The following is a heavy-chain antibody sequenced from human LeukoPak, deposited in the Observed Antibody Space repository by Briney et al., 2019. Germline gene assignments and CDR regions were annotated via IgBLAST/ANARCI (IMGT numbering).Heavy chain of an antibody. J-gene: IGHJ5*02. D-gene: IGHD5-24*01. CDR1: GYTFTGYY. CDR3: AKDGDGYNPPPCWFDP. Sequence: GASVKVSCKASGYTFTGYYMHWVRQAPGQGLEWMGWINPNSGGTNYAQKFQGRVTMTRDTSISTAYMELSRLRSDDTAVYYCAKDGDGYNPPPCWFDPWGQGTLVTVSS. V-gene: IGHV1-2*02. CDR2: INPNSGGT.